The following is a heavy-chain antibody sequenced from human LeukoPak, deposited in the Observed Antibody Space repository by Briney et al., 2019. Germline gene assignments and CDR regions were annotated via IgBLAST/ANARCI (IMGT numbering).Heavy chain of an antibody. Sequence: SETLSLTCTVSGGSISSYYWSWIRQPPGKGLEWIGYIYYSGSTNYNPSLKSRVTISVDTSKNQFSLKLSSVTAADTAVYYCARDGVATWALEDYGGMDVWGQGTTVTVSS. CDR3: ARDGVATWALEDYGGMDV. D-gene: IGHD5-12*01. CDR1: GGSISSYY. J-gene: IGHJ6*02. V-gene: IGHV4-59*01. CDR2: IYYSGST.